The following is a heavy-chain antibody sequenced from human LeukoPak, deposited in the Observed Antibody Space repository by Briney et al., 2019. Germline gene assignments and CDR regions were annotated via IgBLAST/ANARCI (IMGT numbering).Heavy chain of an antibody. CDR2: IIPILGIA. V-gene: IGHV1-69*04. CDR1: GGTFSSYA. J-gene: IGHJ5*02. CDR3: AKTVKLGMGDWFDP. D-gene: IGHD7-27*01. Sequence: ASVKVSCKASGGTFSSYAISWVRQAPGQGLEWMGRIIPILGIANYAQKFQGRVTITADKSTSTAYMELSSLRSEDTAVYYCAKTVKLGMGDWFDPWGQGTLVTVSS.